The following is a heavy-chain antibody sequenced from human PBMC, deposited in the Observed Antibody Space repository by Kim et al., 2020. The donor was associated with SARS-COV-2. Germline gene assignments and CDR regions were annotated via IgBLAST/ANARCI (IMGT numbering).Heavy chain of an antibody. V-gene: IGHV1-2*02. CDR1: GYIFSAYC. CDR3: ARAVMNRGQIIT. J-gene: IGHJ5*02. D-gene: IGHD2-21*01. Sequence: ASVKVSCKASGYIFSAYCIHWVRQVTGQGLEWMGWMNTSSGGTRYAQKFQGRVTMTRDTSITTAYLDLSRLTSDDTAVYYCARAVMNRGQIITWGQ. CDR2: MNTSSGGT.